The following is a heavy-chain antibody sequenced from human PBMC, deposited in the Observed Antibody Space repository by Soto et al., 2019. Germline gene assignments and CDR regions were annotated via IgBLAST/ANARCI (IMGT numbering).Heavy chain of an antibody. CDR1: GFTFSSYW. J-gene: IGHJ4*02. CDR2: INSDGSTT. CDR3: VRSEGTSGYPD. D-gene: IGHD3-22*01. Sequence: EVQLVESGGGLVQPGGSLRLSCAASGFTFSSYWMHWVRQAPGKGLVWVSRINSDGSTTTYADSVKGRFTISRDSAKNTVYLQINSLRAEDTAVYYCVRSEGTSGYPDWGQGTLVTVSS. V-gene: IGHV3-74*01.